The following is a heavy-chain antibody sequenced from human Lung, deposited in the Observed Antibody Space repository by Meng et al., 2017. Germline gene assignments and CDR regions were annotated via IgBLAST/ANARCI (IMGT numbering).Heavy chain of an antibody. CDR3: ARSGYCSGSSCYGSFDS. CDR1: GGSISSGGYS. CDR2: ISHSGST. D-gene: IGHD2-15*01. Sequence: QLQLQESGSGLVKPSQTLSPTRPVPGGSISSGGYSWSWIRQPPGKGLEWIGYISHSGSTYYNPSLKNRVTISVDRSKNQFSLRLTSVTAADTAVYSCARSGYCSGSSCYGSFDSWGQGTLVTVSS. V-gene: IGHV4-30-2*01. J-gene: IGHJ4*02.